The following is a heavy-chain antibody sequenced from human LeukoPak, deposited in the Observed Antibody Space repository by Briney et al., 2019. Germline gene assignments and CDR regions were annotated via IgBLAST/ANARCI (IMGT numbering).Heavy chain of an antibody. V-gene: IGHV1-8*01. J-gene: IGHJ5*02. D-gene: IGHD4-11*01. CDR1: GYTFTGYD. CDR2: MNPNSGNT. Sequence: GASVKVSCKASGYTFTGYDINWVRQATGQRLEWMGWMNPNSGNTGYAQKFQGRVTMTRNTSISTAYMELSSLRSEDTAVYYCARGIGDYSNYDLWFDPWGQGTLVTVSS. CDR3: ARGIGDYSNYDLWFDP.